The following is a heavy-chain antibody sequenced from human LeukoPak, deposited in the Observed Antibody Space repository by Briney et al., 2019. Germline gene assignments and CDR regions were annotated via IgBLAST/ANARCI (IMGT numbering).Heavy chain of an antibody. CDR1: GGSFSGYY. CDR2: INHSGST. V-gene: IGHV4-34*01. Sequence: SETLSLTCAVYGGSFSGYYWSWIRQPPGKGLEWIGEINHSGSTNYNPSLKSRVTISVDTSKNQFSLKLSSVTAADTAVYYCARRALYYGSGSYYNVGYFQHWGQGTLVTVSS. D-gene: IGHD3-10*01. CDR3: ARRALYYGSGSYYNVGYFQH. J-gene: IGHJ1*01.